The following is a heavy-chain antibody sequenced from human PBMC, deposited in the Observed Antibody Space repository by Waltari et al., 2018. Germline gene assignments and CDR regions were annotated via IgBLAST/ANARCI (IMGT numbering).Heavy chain of an antibody. V-gene: IGHV4-34*01. Sequence: QVQLQQWGAGLLKPSETLSLTCAVYGGSFSGYYWSWIRQPPGKGLEWIGEINHSGSTNSNPSLKSRVTISVDTSKNQFSLKLSSVTAADTAVYYCASQSSWGWGDYYYYYGMDVWGQGTTVTVSS. CDR3: ASQSSWGWGDYYYYYGMDV. D-gene: IGHD6-13*01. CDR2: INHSGST. CDR1: GGSFSGYY. J-gene: IGHJ6*02.